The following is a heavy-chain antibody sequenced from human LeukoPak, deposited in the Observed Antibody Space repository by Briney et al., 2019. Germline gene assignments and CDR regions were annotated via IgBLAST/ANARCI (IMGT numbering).Heavy chain of an antibody. V-gene: IGHV4-34*01. CDR3: ARGRAAAGTNGTLGY. J-gene: IGHJ4*02. CDR2: INHSGST. D-gene: IGHD6-13*01. Sequence: SETLSLTCAVYGGSFSGYYWSWIRQPPGKGLEWIGEINHSGSTSYNPSLKSRVTISVDTSRNQFSLKLSSVTAADTAVYYCARGRAAAGTNGTLGYWGQGTLVTVSS. CDR1: GGSFSGYY.